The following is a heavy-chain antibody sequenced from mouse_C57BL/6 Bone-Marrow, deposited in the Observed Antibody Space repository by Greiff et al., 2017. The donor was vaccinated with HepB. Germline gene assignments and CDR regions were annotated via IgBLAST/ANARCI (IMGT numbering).Heavy chain of an antibody. D-gene: IGHD2-2*01. Sequence: VQLQQPGAELVKPGASVKMSCKTSGYTFTSYWMHWVKQRPGQGLEWIGAIYPGNSDTSYNQKFKGKAKLTAVTSASTAYMELSSLTNEDSAVYYCTRSGIYYGYDERNWYFDVWGTGTTVTVSS. J-gene: IGHJ1*03. CDR3: TRSGIYYGYDERNWYFDV. V-gene: IGHV1-5*01. CDR1: GYTFTSYW. CDR2: IYPGNSDT.